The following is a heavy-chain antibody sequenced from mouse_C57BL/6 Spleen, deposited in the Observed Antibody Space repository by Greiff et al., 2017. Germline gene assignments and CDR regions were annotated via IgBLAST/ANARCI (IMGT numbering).Heavy chain of an antibody. CDR2: ISYDGSN. D-gene: IGHD4-1*01. CDR1: GYSITSGYY. Sequence: ESGPGLVKPSQSLSLTCSVTGYSITSGYYWNWIRQFPGNKLEWMGYISYDGSNNYNPSLKNRISINRDTSKIQFFLKLNSVTTEDTATYYCAELGRDAMDYWGQGTSVTVSS. V-gene: IGHV3-6*01. J-gene: IGHJ4*01. CDR3: AELGRDAMDY.